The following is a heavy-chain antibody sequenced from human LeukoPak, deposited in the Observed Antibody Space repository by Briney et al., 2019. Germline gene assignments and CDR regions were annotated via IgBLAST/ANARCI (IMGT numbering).Heavy chain of an antibody. CDR2: IDPYTGNT. J-gene: IGHJ4*02. V-gene: IGHV1-2*02. CDR1: GYTFVGNY. CDR3: AREYSASEH. Sequence: ASVKVSCKASGYTFVGNYLHWVRQAPGQGLEWMAWIDPYTGNTHYAQKFQGRITVTRDTSVSTTYMELSWLTSDDTARYYCAREYSASEHWGQGTLVTVSS. D-gene: IGHD5-12*01.